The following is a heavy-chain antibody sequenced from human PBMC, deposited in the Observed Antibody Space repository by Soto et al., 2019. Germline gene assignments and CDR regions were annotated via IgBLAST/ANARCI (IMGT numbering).Heavy chain of an antibody. V-gene: IGHV3-21*01. D-gene: IGHD3-9*01. CDR3: ARLTLDDILTGYYNSRAFDI. J-gene: IGHJ3*02. CDR2: ISSSSSYI. CDR1: GFTFSSYS. Sequence: GGSLRLSCAASGFTFSSYSMNWVRQAPGKGLEWVSSISSSSSYIYYADSLKGRFTISRDNAKNSLYLQMNSLRAEDTAVYYCARLTLDDILTGYYNSRAFDIWGQGTMVTVSS.